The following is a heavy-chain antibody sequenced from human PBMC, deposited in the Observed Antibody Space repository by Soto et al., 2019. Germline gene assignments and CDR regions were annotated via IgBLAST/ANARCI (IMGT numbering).Heavy chain of an antibody. V-gene: IGHV3-33*01. Sequence: QVQLVESGGGVVQPGRSLRLSCAASGFTFSSYGMQWVRQAPGKGLEWVAVIWYDGSNKYYADSVKGRFTISRDNSKNTLYLQMNSLRSEDTAVYYCAREWAASRHEDRYAFDIWGQGTMVTVSS. J-gene: IGHJ3*02. D-gene: IGHD6-13*01. CDR3: AREWAASRHEDRYAFDI. CDR2: IWYDGSNK. CDR1: GFTFSSYG.